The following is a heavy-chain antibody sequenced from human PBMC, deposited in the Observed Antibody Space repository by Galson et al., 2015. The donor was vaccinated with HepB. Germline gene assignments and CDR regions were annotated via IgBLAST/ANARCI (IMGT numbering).Heavy chain of an antibody. J-gene: IGHJ4*02. V-gene: IGHV3-30*04. CDR2: VSTDESKK. Sequence: SLRLSCAASGFTFSAYDMHWVRQAPGKGLEWVALVSTDESKKYYAYSGRGRFTISRDNTRNTVYVQMNIMRAEETAVYYCTSTFYLDYWGQGTLVTVSS. CDR3: TSTFYLDY. CDR1: GFTFSAYD.